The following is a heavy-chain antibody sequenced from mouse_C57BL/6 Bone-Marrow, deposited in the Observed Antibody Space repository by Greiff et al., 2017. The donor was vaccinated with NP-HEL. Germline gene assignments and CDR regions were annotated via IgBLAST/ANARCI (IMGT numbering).Heavy chain of an antibody. J-gene: IGHJ3*01. Sequence: VKLMESGAELVKPGASVKMSCKASGYTFTTYPIEWMKQNHGKSLEWIGNFHPYNDDTKYNEKFKGKATLTVEKSSSTVYLELSRLTSDDSAVYYCARPGDYDPVAYWGQGTLVTVSA. D-gene: IGHD2-4*01. V-gene: IGHV1-47*01. CDR1: GYTFTTYP. CDR2: FHPYNDDT. CDR3: ARPGDYDPVAY.